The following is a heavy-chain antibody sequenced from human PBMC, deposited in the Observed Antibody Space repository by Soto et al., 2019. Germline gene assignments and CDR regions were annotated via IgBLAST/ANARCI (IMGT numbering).Heavy chain of an antibody. J-gene: IGHJ4*02. CDR3: AGLRTSSLFFDY. Sequence: SETLSLTCTVSGVSISTYYWSWIRQPPGKGLDWIGFIYYSGSTHYNPSLKSRVTMSLDTSKNQFSLKLSSVTAADTAVYYCAGLRTSSLFFDYWGQGTLVTVSS. D-gene: IGHD2-2*01. V-gene: IGHV4-59*01. CDR1: GVSISTYY. CDR2: IYYSGST.